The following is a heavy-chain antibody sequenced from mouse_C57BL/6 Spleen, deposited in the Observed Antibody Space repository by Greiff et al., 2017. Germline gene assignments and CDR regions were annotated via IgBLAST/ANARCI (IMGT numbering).Heavy chain of an antibody. V-gene: IGHV1-42*01. Sequence: VQLQQSGPELVKPGASVKISCKASGYSFTGYYMNWVKQSPEKSLEWIGEINPSTGGTTYNQKFKAKATLTVDKSSSTAYMQLKSLTSEDSAVYDCARSAYYSNYNYARDYWDQGTSGTVSS. D-gene: IGHD2-5*01. CDR2: INPSTGGT. CDR3: ARSAYYSNYNYARDY. CDR1: GYSFTGYY. J-gene: IGHJ4*01.